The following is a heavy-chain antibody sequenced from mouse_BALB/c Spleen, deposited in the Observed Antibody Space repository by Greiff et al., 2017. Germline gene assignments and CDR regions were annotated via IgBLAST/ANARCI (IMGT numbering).Heavy chain of an antibody. V-gene: IGHV1-7*01. J-gene: IGHJ4*01. CDR1: GYTFTSYW. CDR3: ARSRRYDAMDY. CDR2: INPSTGYT. Sequence: VKLQESGAELAKPGASVKMSCKASGYTFTSYWMHWVKQRPGQGLEWIGYINPSTGYTEYNQKFKDKATLTADKSSSTAYMQLSSLTSEDSAVYYCARSRRYDAMDYWGQGTSVTVSS.